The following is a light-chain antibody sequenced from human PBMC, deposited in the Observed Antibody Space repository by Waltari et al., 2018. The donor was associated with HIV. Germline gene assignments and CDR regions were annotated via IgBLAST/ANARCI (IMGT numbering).Light chain of an antibody. V-gene: IGLV2-11*01. J-gene: IGLJ1*01. CDR3: CSFAGSSYV. CDR2: DVS. CDR1: TTDVGAYTF. Sequence: QSALTQPRSVSGSPGQSVTISCTGSTTDVGAYTFVSWYQQQPGKAPKLMIYDVSERPSGVSDRFSGSRSGNTASLTISGLQAEDEADYYCCSFAGSSYVFGTGTKVTVL.